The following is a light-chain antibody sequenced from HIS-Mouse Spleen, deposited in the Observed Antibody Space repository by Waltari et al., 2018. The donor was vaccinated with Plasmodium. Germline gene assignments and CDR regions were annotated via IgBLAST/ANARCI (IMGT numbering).Light chain of an antibody. CDR2: KDT. CDR1: ALPKQY. J-gene: IGLJ3*02. CDR3: QSADSSGTYKRV. Sequence: SYELTQPPSVSVSPGQTARITCSGNALPKQYAYWYQQKPGQAPVLVIYKDTDRPSGIPERFSGSSSGTTVTLTISGVQAEDEADYYCQSADSSGTYKRVFGGGTKLTVL. V-gene: IGLV3-25*03.